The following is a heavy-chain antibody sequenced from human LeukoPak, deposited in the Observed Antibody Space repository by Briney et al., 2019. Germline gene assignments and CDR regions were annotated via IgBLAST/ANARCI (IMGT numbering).Heavy chain of an antibody. CDR3: ARGGFLGYDPPSFARYNNWFDP. D-gene: IGHD3-3*01. CDR2: IYYSGST. V-gene: IGHV4-31*03. Sequence: SETLSLTCTDSGGSISSGGYYWSWIRQHPGKGLEWIGYIYYSGSTYYSPSLKGRVTISVDTSKNQFSLKLSSVTAADTAVYYCARGGFLGYDPPSFARYNNWFDPWGQGTLVTASS. CDR1: GGSISSGGYY. J-gene: IGHJ5*02.